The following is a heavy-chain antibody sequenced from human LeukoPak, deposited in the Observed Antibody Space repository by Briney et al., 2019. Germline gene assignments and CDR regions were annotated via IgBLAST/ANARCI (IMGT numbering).Heavy chain of an antibody. CDR2: IFYSGST. J-gene: IGHJ6*03. V-gene: IGHV4-39*07. D-gene: IGHD6-13*01. Sequence: SETLSLTCTVSAGSISNISYYWGWIRQPPGKGLEWIGTIFYSGSTYYNPSLKSRVTISVDTSKNQFSLKLSSVTAADTAVYYCARTTEAHSWRTRYYDYYMDVWGKGTTVTVSS. CDR3: ARTTEAHSWRTRYYDYYMDV. CDR1: AGSISNISYY.